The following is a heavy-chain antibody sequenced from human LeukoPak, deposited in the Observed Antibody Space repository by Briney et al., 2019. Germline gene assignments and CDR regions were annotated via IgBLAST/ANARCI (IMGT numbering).Heavy chain of an antibody. CDR2: LNSDGSST. CDR1: GFTFSSYW. D-gene: IGHD2-21*02. J-gene: IGHJ4*02. V-gene: IGHV3-74*01. CDR3: ARSSRGDAINFDY. Sequence: PARSLRLSCAASGFTFSSYWMHWVRQAPGKGLVWVSRLNSDGSSTSYADSVKGRFTISRDNAKNTLYLQMNSLRAEDTAVYYCARSSRGDAINFDYWGQGTLVTVSS.